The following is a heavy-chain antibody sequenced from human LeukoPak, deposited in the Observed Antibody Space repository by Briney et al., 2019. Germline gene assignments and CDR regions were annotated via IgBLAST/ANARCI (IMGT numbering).Heavy chain of an antibody. D-gene: IGHD2-21*01. CDR1: GGSISGFY. CDR2: IYPSGGT. Sequence: SETLSLTCTVSGGSISGFYWSWIRQPAGKGLEWIWRIYPSGGTNYNPSLKSRVTMSTDTSKNQFSLKLRSVTAADTAVYYCAREYGDLDYWGQGTLVTVSS. J-gene: IGHJ4*02. CDR3: AREYGDLDY. V-gene: IGHV4-4*07.